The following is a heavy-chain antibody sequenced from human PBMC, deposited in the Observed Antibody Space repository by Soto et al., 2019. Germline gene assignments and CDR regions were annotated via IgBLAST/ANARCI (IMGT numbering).Heavy chain of an antibody. CDR3: TTVSADSVVVPANFGMDV. CDR2: MKSITDVGTT. CDR1: PITFSNAW. J-gene: IGHJ6*01. V-gene: IGHV3-15*01. D-gene: IGHD2-15*01. Sequence: LRLPCSLSPITFSNAWMPWVRVVPGNVLEWIDRMKSITDVGTTDYAEPVKGRFTISRDDSTYTLYLQMNNQKTEYTAAYHSTTVSADSVVVPANFGMDVWRQGTTVTVSS.